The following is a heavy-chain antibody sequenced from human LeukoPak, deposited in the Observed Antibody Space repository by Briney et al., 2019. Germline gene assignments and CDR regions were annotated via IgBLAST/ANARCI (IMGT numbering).Heavy chain of an antibody. J-gene: IGHJ4*02. CDR2: IYYSGTT. CDR3: ARHVDTATDYFDY. V-gene: IGHV4-59*08. CDR1: GGSIGSYY. Sequence: SETLSLTCVVSGGSIGSYYGSWIRQPPEKGLEWIGYIYYSGTTNYNPSLKSRVTISVHTSKNQFSLKLSSVTAADTAVYYCARHVDTATDYFDYWGQGTLVTVSS. D-gene: IGHD5-18*01.